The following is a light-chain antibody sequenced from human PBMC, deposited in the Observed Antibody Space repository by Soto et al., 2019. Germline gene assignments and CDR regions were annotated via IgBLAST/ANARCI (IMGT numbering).Light chain of an antibody. CDR2: LNSDGSH. V-gene: IGLV4-69*01. Sequence: QLVLTQSPSASASLGASVKLTCTLSSGHSSYAIAWHQQQPEKGPRYLMKLNSDGSHSKGDGIPDRFSGSSSGAERYLTIFHFPYEDEADYYGQTWGTGIVVFGGGTQLTVL. CDR1: SGHSSYA. J-gene: IGLJ2*01. CDR3: QTWGTGIVV.